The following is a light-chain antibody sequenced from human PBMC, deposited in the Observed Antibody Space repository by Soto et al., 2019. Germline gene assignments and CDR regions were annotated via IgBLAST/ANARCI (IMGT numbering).Light chain of an antibody. V-gene: IGLV2-14*01. CDR3: ISYTSGSLYV. J-gene: IGLJ1*01. Sequence: QSALTQPASVSGSPGQSSTISCTGTSSDVGGYNYVSWYQQHPGKAPKLMIYDVSNRPSGVSNRFSGSKSGNTASLTISGLQAEDEFDYYCISYTSGSLYVFGTGTKVTAL. CDR2: DVS. CDR1: SSDVGGYNY.